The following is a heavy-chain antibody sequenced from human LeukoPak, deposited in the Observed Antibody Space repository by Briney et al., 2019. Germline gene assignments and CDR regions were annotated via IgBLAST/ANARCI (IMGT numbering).Heavy chain of an antibody. CDR2: IYYSGST. CDR1: GGSISSYY. CDR3: ARAASYSSSWYPLDAFDI. D-gene: IGHD6-13*01. V-gene: IGHV4-59*01. Sequence: SETLSLTCTVSGGSISSYYWSWIRQPPGKGLEWIGYIYYSGSTNYNPSLKSRDTISVDTSKNQFSLKLSSVTAADTAVYYCARAASYSSSWYPLDAFDIWGQGTMVTVSS. J-gene: IGHJ3*02.